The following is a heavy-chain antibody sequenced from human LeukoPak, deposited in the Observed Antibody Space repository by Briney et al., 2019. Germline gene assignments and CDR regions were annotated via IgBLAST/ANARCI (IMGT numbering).Heavy chain of an antibody. Sequence: SETLSLTCAVSDYSISSGYYWGWVRQPPGKGLEWIGSIYHSGSTYYNPSLKSRVTISVDTSKNQFSLKLSSVTAADTAVYYCARVRYTVGYCSSTSCYGPLDYWGQGTLVTVSS. CDR2: IYHSGST. CDR3: ARVRYTVGYCSSTSCYGPLDY. D-gene: IGHD2-2*01. J-gene: IGHJ4*02. CDR1: DYSISSGYY. V-gene: IGHV4-38-2*01.